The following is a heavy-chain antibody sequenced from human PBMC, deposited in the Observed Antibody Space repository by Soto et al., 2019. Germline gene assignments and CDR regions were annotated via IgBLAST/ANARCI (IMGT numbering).Heavy chain of an antibody. CDR3: THQFGELNQRGYYYYYMDV. CDR1: GFTFSDHY. Sequence: GGSLRLSCAASGFTFSDHYMDWVRQAPGKGLEWVGRTRNKANRYTTEYAASGKGRFTISRDDSKNSLYLQMHSLKTEDTAVYYCTHQFGELNQRGYYYYYMDVWGKGTTVTVSS. D-gene: IGHD3-10*01. CDR2: TRNKANRYTT. V-gene: IGHV3-72*01. J-gene: IGHJ6*03.